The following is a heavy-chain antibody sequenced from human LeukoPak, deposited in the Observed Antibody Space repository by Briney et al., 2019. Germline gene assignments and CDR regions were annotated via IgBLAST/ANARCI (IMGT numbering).Heavy chain of an antibody. CDR1: GFTFSVYW. CDR2: INNDGSST. V-gene: IGHV3-74*01. J-gene: IGHJ5*02. Sequence: PGGSLRLSCATSGFTFSVYWMHWVRQAPGKGLMSVSRINNDGSSTSYVDSVRGRFTISRDNTKNTLYLQMDSLRAEDTAVYYCASLVATRNWFDPWGQGTLVTVSS. CDR3: ASLVATRNWFDP. D-gene: IGHD5-12*01.